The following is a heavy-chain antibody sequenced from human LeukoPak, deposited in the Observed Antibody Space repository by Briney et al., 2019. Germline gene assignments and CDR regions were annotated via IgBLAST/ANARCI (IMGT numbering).Heavy chain of an antibody. CDR1: GGSISSSSYY. J-gene: IGHJ3*02. D-gene: IGHD3-22*01. Sequence: PSETLSLTCTVPGGSISSSSYYWGWIRQPPGKWLECLGSIYYSGSTYYNPSLKSRVTTSVDTSKNQFSLRLSSLTAGDRAVYYCARSGYYYSYAFDIWGQGTMVTVSS. CDR2: IYYSGST. V-gene: IGHV4-39*01. CDR3: ARSGYYYSYAFDI.